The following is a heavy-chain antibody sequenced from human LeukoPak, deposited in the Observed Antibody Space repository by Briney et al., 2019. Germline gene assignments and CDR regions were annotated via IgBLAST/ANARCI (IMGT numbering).Heavy chain of an antibody. CDR2: IYYSGST. J-gene: IGHJ5*02. CDR3: ARDGIAAAGIPRSWFDP. D-gene: IGHD6-13*01. V-gene: IGHV4-59*12. CDR1: GGSISSSY. Sequence: SETLSLTCTVSGGSISSSYWSWVRQPPGKGLEWIAYIYYSGSTKYNPSLKSRVTISVDTSKNQFSLKLSSVTAADTAVYYCARDGIAAAGIPRSWFDPWGQGTLVTVSS.